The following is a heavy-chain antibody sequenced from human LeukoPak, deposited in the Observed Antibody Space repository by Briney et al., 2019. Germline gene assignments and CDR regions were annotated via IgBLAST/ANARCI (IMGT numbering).Heavy chain of an antibody. V-gene: IGHV3-30-3*01. CDR3: ARDPSAAAGRGDYFDY. J-gene: IGHJ4*02. Sequence: GGSLRLSCAASGFTFSSYAMHWVRQAPGKGLEWVAVISYDGSNKYYADSVKGRFTISRDNSKNTLYLQMNSLRAEDTAVYYCARDPSAAAGRGDYFDYWGQGTLVTVSS. D-gene: IGHD6-13*01. CDR2: ISYDGSNK. CDR1: GFTFSSYA.